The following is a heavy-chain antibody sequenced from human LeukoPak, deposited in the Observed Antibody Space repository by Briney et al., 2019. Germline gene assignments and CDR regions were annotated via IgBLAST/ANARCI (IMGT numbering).Heavy chain of an antibody. J-gene: IGHJ4*02. V-gene: IGHV3-48*04. Sequence: PGGSLRLSCAASGFTFTHYAMNWVRQAPGKGLEWLSYITYNSDAIYYADSVKGRFTVSRDNAKNSIYVQMNNLRAEDTVVYYCVRDRDAPDFWGQGTLVTVSS. CDR1: GFTFTHYA. CDR3: VRDRDAPDF. CDR2: ITYNSDAI. D-gene: IGHD3-10*01.